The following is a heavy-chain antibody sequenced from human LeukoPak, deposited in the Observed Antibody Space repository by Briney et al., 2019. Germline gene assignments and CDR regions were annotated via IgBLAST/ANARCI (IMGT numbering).Heavy chain of an antibody. V-gene: IGHV1-18*01. CDR3: ASNDYCSGGSCYDSYYYGMDV. J-gene: IGHJ6*02. D-gene: IGHD2-15*01. CDR2: IGTSSGNT. Sequence: ASVKVSCKASGYTFTKYGISWVRQAPGQGLEWMGWIGTSSGNTNYAQKLQGRVTMTTDTSTTTAYMELSSLRSEDTAVYYCASNDYCSGGSCYDSYYYGMDVWGQGTTVTVSS. CDR1: GYTFTKYG.